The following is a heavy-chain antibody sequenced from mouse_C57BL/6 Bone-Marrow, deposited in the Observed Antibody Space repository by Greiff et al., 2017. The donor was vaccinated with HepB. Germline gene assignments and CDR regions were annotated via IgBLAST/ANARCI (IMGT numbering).Heavy chain of an antibody. J-gene: IGHJ4*01. CDR2: IDPSDSYT. CDR1: GYTFTSYW. V-gene: IGHV1-69*01. CDR3: AREGYYYGSSYFYYAMDY. D-gene: IGHD1-1*01. Sequence: QVQLQQPGAELVMPGASVKLSCKASGYTFTSYWMHWVKQRPGQGLEWIGEIDPSDSYTNYNQKFKGKSTLTVDKSSSTAYMQLSSLTSEDSAVYYCAREGYYYGSSYFYYAMDYWGQGTSVTVSS.